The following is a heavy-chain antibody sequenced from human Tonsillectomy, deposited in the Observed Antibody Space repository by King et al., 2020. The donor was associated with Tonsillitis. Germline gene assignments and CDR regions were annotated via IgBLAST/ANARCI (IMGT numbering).Heavy chain of an antibody. CDR2: IYHSGST. J-gene: IGHJ5*02. Sequence: QLQESGPGLVKPSETLSLTCTVSGYSISSNYYWGWIRQPPGKGLEWIGSIYHSGSTYYNPSLKSRVTISVDTSKSQFSLNLSSVTAADTAVYCCARGGGDSLERLFDPWGQGTLVTVSS. V-gene: IGHV4-38-2*02. D-gene: IGHD4-17*01. CDR1: GYSISSNYY. CDR3: ARGGGDSLERLFDP.